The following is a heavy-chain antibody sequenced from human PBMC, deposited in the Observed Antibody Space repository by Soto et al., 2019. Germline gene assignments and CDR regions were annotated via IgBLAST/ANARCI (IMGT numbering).Heavy chain of an antibody. J-gene: IGHJ4*02. CDR1: GSTFSTYW. CDR2: INYDGSST. V-gene: IGHV3-74*01. CDR3: TRGPRPTSVGTGAY. Sequence: EVQLVESGGGLVQPGGSLRLSCAASGSTFSTYWMHWVRQAPGKGLVWVSRINYDGSSTDYADSVKGRFTISRDNAKNTLYLQMNTLTAEDTAVYYCTRGPRPTSVGTGAYWGQGTLVTVSS. D-gene: IGHD3-10*01.